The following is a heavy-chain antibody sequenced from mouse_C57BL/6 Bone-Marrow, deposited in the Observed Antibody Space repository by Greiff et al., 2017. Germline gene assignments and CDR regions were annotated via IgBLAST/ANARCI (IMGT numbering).Heavy chain of an antibody. V-gene: IGHV14-4*01. CDR1: GFHIKDDY. CDR3: TTVVHY. CDR2: IDPENGDT. Sequence: LFRPVSSVQLSCTASGFHIKDDYMHWVKQRPEQGLEWIGWIDPENGDTEYASKFQGKATITADTSSNTAYLQLSSLTSEDTAVYYCTTVVHYWGQGTTLTVSS. D-gene: IGHD1-1*01. J-gene: IGHJ2*01.